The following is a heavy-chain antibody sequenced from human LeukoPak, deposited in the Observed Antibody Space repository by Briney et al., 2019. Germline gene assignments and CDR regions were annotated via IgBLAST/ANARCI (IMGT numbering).Heavy chain of an antibody. J-gene: IGHJ4*02. V-gene: IGHV5-51*01. D-gene: IGHD3-10*01. Sequence: GESLKISCKGSGYSFSSYWIAWVRQMPGKGLEWMGIIYPGDSDTTYSPSFQGQVTISADKSISTAYLQWSSLKASDTAMYFCARRRSSTLIAYWGQGALVTVSS. CDR2: IYPGDSDT. CDR3: ARRRSSTLIAY. CDR1: GYSFSSYW.